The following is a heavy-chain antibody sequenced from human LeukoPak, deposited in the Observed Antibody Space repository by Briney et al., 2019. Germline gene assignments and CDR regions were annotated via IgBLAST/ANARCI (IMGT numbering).Heavy chain of an antibody. V-gene: IGHV3-74*01. CDR2: IDEDGKTI. J-gene: IGHJ5*02. CDR1: GFTFSDFA. Sequence: GGSLRLSCAASGFTFSDFAMSWVRQAPGKGLEWVSRIDEDGKTIDYADSVKGRFTISRDNAKDTLYLQMSSLRDDDTAVYYCVSDLCGGDDQWGRGTLVTVSS. D-gene: IGHD3-3*01. CDR3: VSDLCGGDDQ.